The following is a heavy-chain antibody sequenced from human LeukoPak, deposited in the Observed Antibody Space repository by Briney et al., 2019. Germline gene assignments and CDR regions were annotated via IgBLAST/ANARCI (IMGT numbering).Heavy chain of an antibody. CDR3: ARDTVGATFPGAFDI. J-gene: IGHJ3*02. V-gene: IGHV4-34*12. D-gene: IGHD1-26*01. CDR2: IIHGGST. CDR1: GGSFSGYY. Sequence: SETLSPACAVDGGSFSGYYWSWIRQPAGKGLEWIGEIIHGGSTNYNPSPKSRVTISVDTSKNQFSLKLSSVTAADTAVYYCARDTVGATFPGAFDIWGQGTMLTVSS.